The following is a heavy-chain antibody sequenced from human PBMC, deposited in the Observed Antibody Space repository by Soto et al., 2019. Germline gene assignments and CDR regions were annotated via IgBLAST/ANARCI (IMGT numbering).Heavy chain of an antibody. J-gene: IGHJ4*02. CDR3: ARGLAPYSYFDY. V-gene: IGHV4-31*03. D-gene: IGHD3-9*01. Sequence: QVQLQESGPGLVKPSQTLSLTCTVSGGSISSGGYYWSWIRQHPGKGLEWIGYIYYSGSTYYNPFLKSRVTISVDTSKNQSSLKLSSVTAADTAVYYCARGLAPYSYFDYWGQGTLVTVSS. CDR2: IYYSGST. CDR1: GGSISSGGYY.